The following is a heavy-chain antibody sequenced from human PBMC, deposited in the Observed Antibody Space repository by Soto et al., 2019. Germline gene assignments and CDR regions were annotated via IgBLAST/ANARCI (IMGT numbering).Heavy chain of an antibody. CDR1: GYNFASYW. V-gene: IGHV5-51*01. CDR3: ARAHSNGWFPHFDY. D-gene: IGHD6-19*01. Sequence: GESLKISCKGSGYNFASYWIGWVRQKPGKGLEWMGIIYPGDSDTRYSPSFEGHVTISADKSTSAAHMQKSSLGASATDIYYCARAHSNGWFPHFDYWGQGTLVTVSS. CDR2: IYPGDSDT. J-gene: IGHJ4*02.